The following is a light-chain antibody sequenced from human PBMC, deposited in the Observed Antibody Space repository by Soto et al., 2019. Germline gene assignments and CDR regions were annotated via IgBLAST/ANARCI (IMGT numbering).Light chain of an antibody. J-gene: IGKJ2*01. CDR2: GAS. V-gene: IGKV3-15*01. CDR3: QQSKKCPYT. Sequence: DIVMTHSPATLSVSPGDRATLSCRASQPVRDNLAWYQQKAGQAPRLLIYGASTRATGIPARFSGNGSGTEFTLTIDSLQSEDFALYFCQQSKKCPYTFGQGTKLEIK. CDR1: QPVRDN.